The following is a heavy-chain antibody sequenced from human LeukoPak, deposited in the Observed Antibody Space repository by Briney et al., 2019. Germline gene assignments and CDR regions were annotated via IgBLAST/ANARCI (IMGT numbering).Heavy chain of an antibody. Sequence: GGSLRLSCAASGFTFSSYGMHWVRQAPGKGLEWVAVISYDGSNKYYADSVKGRFTISRDNSKNTLYLQMNSLRAEDTAVYYCARDRGNQRGYYYYYMDVWGKGTTVTVSS. CDR1: GFTFSSYG. CDR2: ISYDGSNK. D-gene: IGHD1-14*01. J-gene: IGHJ6*03. V-gene: IGHV3-30*03. CDR3: ARDRGNQRGYYYYYMDV.